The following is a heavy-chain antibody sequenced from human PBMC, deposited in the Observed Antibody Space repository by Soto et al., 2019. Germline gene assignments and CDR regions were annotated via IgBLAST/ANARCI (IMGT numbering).Heavy chain of an antibody. CDR1: GYTFTGYY. CDR2: INPNSGGT. J-gene: IGHJ6*02. CDR3: ARDITYYYGSGSRAWYYGMDV. Sequence: ASVKVSCKASGYTFTGYYMHWVRQAPGRGLEWMGWINPNSGGTNYAQKFQGWVTMTRDTSISTAYMELSRLRSDDTAVYYCARDITYYYGSGSRAWYYGMDVWGQGTTVTVSS. V-gene: IGHV1-2*04. D-gene: IGHD3-10*01.